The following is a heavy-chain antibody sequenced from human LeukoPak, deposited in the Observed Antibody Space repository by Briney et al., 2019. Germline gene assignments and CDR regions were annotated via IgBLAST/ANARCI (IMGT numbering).Heavy chain of an antibody. CDR3: ARRDQGYCTSTSCFPFDY. J-gene: IGHJ4*02. D-gene: IGHD2-2*01. Sequence: GESLKISCKGSGYSFTSYWIGWVRQMPGKGLEWMGITYPGDSDTRYSPSFQGQVTISADKSISTAYLQWSSLKASDTAMYYCARRDQGYCTSTSCFPFDYWGQGTLVTVSS. CDR1: GYSFTSYW. CDR2: TYPGDSDT. V-gene: IGHV5-51*01.